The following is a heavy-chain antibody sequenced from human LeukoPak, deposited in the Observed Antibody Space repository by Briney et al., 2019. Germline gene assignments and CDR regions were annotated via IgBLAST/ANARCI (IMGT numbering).Heavy chain of an antibody. Sequence: GGSLRLSCAASGFTFSSYAMSWVRQAPGKGLEWVAVIWYDGSNKYYADSVKGRFTISRDNSKNTLYLQMNSLRAEDTAVYYCARDHSSAYDYWGQGTLVTVSS. CDR3: ARDHSSAYDY. D-gene: IGHD3-22*01. J-gene: IGHJ4*02. CDR1: GFTFSSYA. CDR2: IWYDGSNK. V-gene: IGHV3-33*08.